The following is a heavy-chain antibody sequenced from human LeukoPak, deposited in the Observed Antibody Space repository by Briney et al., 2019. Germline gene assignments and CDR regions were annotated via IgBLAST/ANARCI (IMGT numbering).Heavy chain of an antibody. Sequence: PSETLSLTCTVSGDSISTSSSTWAWIPHPPGKGLDGFGSISYSGSAYSNPSLTSRVTISVDTSKNHFSLKLSSVTAADTAVYYSARLSGDYVSDFDDWGQGTLVTVSS. V-gene: IGHV4-39*02. J-gene: IGHJ4*02. D-gene: IGHD4-17*01. CDR2: ISYSGSA. CDR1: GDSISTSSST. CDR3: ARLSGDYVSDFDD.